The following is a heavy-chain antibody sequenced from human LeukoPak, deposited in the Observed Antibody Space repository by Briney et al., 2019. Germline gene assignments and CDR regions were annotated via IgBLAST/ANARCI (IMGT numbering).Heavy chain of an antibody. Sequence: KPSETLSLTCAVSGYSISSGYYWGWIRQPPGKGLEWIGSIYHSGSTYYNPSLKSRVTISVDTSKNQFSLKLSSVTAADTAAYYCARLERPYYFDYWGQGTLVTVSS. V-gene: IGHV4-38-2*01. CDR3: ARLERPYYFDY. CDR2: IYHSGST. CDR1: GYSISSGYY. D-gene: IGHD1-1*01. J-gene: IGHJ4*02.